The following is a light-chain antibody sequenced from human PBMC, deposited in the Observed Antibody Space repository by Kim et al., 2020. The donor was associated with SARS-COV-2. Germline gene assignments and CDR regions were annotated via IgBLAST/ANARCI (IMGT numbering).Light chain of an antibody. CDR2: AVS. J-gene: IGLJ1*01. CDR3: SSCTRGSNNYV. CDR1: RSDLGSYNY. Sequence: SITSSCTGTRSDLGSYNYVSWYQQHPGKAPKLMIYAVSNRHSGVSNRFSGSKSGNTASLTIYGLQAEDEADYYCSSCTRGSNNYVFGTGTKVTVL. V-gene: IGLV2-14*03.